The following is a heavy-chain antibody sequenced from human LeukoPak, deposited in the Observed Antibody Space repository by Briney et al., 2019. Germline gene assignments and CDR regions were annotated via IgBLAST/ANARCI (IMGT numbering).Heavy chain of an antibody. D-gene: IGHD3-22*01. V-gene: IGHV4-34*01. CDR3: ASSDSSGYSHQH. CDR1: GGSFSGYY. Sequence: PSETLSLTCAVYGGSFSGYYWSWIRQPPGKGLEWIGEINHSGSTNYNPSLKSRVTISVDTSKNQFSLKLSSVTAADTAVYYCASSDSSGYSHQHWGQGTLVTVSS. J-gene: IGHJ1*01. CDR2: INHSGST.